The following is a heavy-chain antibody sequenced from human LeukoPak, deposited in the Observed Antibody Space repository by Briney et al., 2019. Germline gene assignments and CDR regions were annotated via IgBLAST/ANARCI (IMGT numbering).Heavy chain of an antibody. CDR3: ARTPPNYSGDASDI. D-gene: IGHD5-24*01. CDR1: RFTFSSYS. V-gene: IGHV3-21*01. CDR2: ISSRSSYK. J-gene: IGHJ3*02. Sequence: GGSLRLSCAASRFTFSSYSMNWIRQAPGKGLEWVSAISSRSSYKYYADSVKGRFTVSRDNAKNSLYLQMNSLRAEDTAVYYCARTPPNYSGDASDIWGQGTMVTVSS.